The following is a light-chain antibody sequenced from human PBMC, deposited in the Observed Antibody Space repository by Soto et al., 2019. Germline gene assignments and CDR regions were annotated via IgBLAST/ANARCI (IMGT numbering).Light chain of an antibody. CDR3: AALDDSLNGVV. Sequence: QSVLTQPPSASGTPGQRVTISCSGSSSNIRSDTVHWYQQLPGTAPKLLIYINDQRPSGVPDRFSGSKSGTSASLAISGLQCDDEADYYCAALDDSLNGVVFGGGTKLTVL. CDR2: IND. J-gene: IGLJ2*01. V-gene: IGLV1-44*01. CDR1: SSNIRSDT.